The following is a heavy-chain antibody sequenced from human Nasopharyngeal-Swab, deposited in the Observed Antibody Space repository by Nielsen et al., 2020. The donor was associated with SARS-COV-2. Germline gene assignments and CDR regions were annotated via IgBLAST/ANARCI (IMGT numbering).Heavy chain of an antibody. Sequence: GGSLRLSCAASGFTFSSYGMHWVRQAPGKGLEWVAVISYDGSNKYYADSVKGRFTISSDNSKNTLYLQMNSLRAEDTAVYYCARETVAGTRPDYWGQGTLVTVSS. J-gene: IGHJ4*02. CDR3: ARETVAGTRPDY. D-gene: IGHD6-19*01. CDR1: GFTFSSYG. V-gene: IGHV3-30*03. CDR2: ISYDGSNK.